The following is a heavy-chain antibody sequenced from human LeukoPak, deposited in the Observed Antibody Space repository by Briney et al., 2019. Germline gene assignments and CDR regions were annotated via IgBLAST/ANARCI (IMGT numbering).Heavy chain of an antibody. CDR1: GGTFSSYA. CDR3: ARYDFWSGYYFKASRRYYFDY. CDR2: IIPIFGTA. J-gene: IGHJ4*02. Sequence: ASVKVSCKASGGTFSSYAIGWVRQAPGQGLEWMGGIIPIFGTANYAQKFQGRVTITADESTSTAYMELSSLRSEDTAVYYCARYDFWSGYYFKASRRYYFDYWGQGTLVTVSS. D-gene: IGHD3-3*01. V-gene: IGHV1-69*13.